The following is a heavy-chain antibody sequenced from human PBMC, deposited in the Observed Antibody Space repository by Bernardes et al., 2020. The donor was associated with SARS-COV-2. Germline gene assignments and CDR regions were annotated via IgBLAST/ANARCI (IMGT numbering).Heavy chain of an antibody. J-gene: IGHJ6*02. V-gene: IGHV1-69*13. D-gene: IGHD3-10*01. CDR1: GGTFSSYA. Sequence: SVKVSCKASGGTFSSYAISWVRQAPGQGLEWMGRIIPIFGTANYAQKFQGRVTITADESTSTAYMELSSLRSEDTAVYYCARAGYGSGSYHAPYGMDVWGQGTTVTVSS. CDR2: IIPIFGTA. CDR3: ARAGYGSGSYHAPYGMDV.